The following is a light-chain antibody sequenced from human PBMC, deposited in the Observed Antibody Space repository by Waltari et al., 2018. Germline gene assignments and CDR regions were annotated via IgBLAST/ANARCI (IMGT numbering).Light chain of an antibody. J-gene: IGKJ5*01. CDR3: LQVSNFPIT. CDR1: QDIGRF. V-gene: IGKV1D-12*01. Sequence: DIQMTQSPSSVSASIGDRVTISCRASQDIGRFLVWYRQTPGRSPKLLIFDTSSLQSGVPSRFSGSGSGPEFTLTIGSLQPEDFATYYCLQVSNFPITFGQGTRLEIQ. CDR2: DTS.